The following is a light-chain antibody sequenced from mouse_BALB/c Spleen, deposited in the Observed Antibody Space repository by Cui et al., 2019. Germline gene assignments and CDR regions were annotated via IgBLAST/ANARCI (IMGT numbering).Light chain of an antibody. J-gene: IGKJ5*01. CDR1: SSVSY. CDR2: LTS. V-gene: IGKV4-68*01. CDR3: QQWSSNPLT. Sequence: QIALTQSPALISGSPGEKVTMTCSASSSVSYMYWYQQKPRSSPKPWIYLTSNLASGVPARFSGSGSGTSYSLTISSMEAEDAATYYCQQWSSNPLTFGAGTKLEL.